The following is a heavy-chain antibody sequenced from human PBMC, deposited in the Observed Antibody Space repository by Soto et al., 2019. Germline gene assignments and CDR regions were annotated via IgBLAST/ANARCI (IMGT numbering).Heavy chain of an antibody. D-gene: IGHD5-12*01. Sequence: SETLTLTCTVSGASISSSYWSWIRQSPERGLEWIAYVYHTGATNYDPSLKSRVTISLDTSKGQFSLNLTSLTTADTAVYFCARGGNRYSNVASGVGGFDFWGQGSLVTVSS. J-gene: IGHJ4*02. CDR1: GASISSSY. V-gene: IGHV4-59*01. CDR2: VYHTGAT. CDR3: ARGGNRYSNVASGVGGFDF.